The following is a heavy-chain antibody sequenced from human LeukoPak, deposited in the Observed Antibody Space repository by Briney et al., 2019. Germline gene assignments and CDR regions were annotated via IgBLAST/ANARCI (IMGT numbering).Heavy chain of an antibody. D-gene: IGHD2-2*02. V-gene: IGHV3-23*01. CDR1: GFTFSSYW. Sequence: GGSLRLSCAASGFTFSSYWMSWVRQAPGKGLEWVSGISGSGGTTDYAGSVKGRFTISRDNSKDTLYLQMNSLRAEDTALYYCARRDIVVVPAAIFGAFDIWGQGTMVTVSS. CDR3: ARRDIVVVPAAIFGAFDI. J-gene: IGHJ3*02. CDR2: ISGSGGTT.